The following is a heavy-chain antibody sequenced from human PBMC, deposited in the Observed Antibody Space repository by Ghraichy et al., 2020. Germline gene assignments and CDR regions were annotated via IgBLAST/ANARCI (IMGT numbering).Heavy chain of an antibody. CDR3: VRTYCSSRRCFWGASQNAFDI. CDR1: GFTFSSNS. CDR2: ITSTSSYI. J-gene: IGHJ3*02. Sequence: GESLRLSCAASGFTFSSNSMNWVRQAPGKGLEWVSSITSTSSYIYYADSVKGRFTISRDNAKNSLYLQMNSLGAEDTALYYCVRTYCSSRRCFWGASQNAFDIWGQGTMVTVSS. V-gene: IGHV3-21*01. D-gene: IGHD2-2*01.